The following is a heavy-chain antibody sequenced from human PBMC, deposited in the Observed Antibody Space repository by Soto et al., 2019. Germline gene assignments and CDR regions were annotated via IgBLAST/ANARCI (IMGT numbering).Heavy chain of an antibody. J-gene: IGHJ4*02. V-gene: IGHV1-18*04. Sequence: ASVNVSCKASGYTFTSCGISWGRQAPGQGLEWMGWISAYNGNTNYAQKLQGRVTMTTDTSTSTAYMELRSLRSDDTAVYYCARAYSSGWYFDYWGQGTLVTVSS. CDR1: GYTFTSCG. CDR3: ARAYSSGWYFDY. CDR2: ISAYNGNT. D-gene: IGHD6-19*01.